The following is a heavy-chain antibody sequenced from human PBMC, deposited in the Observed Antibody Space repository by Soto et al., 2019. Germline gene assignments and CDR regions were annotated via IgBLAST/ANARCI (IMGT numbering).Heavy chain of an antibody. CDR2: ISGSGRNT. Sequence: XGSLRLSCATSGFAFSSNGMSWVRQAPGKGLDWVSGISGSGRNTYYADSVKGRFTISRDNSKNTLFLQMKSLRAEDTAVYYCAKNGLSNSPSAIDSWGQGTLVTVSS. CDR1: GFAFSSNG. D-gene: IGHD2-8*01. V-gene: IGHV3-23*01. CDR3: AKNGLSNSPSAIDS. J-gene: IGHJ4*02.